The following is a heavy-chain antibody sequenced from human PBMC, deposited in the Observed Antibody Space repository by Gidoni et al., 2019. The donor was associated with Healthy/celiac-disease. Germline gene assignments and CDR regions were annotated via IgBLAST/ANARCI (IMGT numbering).Heavy chain of an antibody. D-gene: IGHD2-2*01. Sequence: QVQLVESGGGLVKPGGSLRLSCAASGFTFSDYYMSWIRQAPGKGLAWVSYISSSGSTIYYAGSVKSRFTISRDNAKNSLYLQMNSLRAEDTAVYYCARDVEERYCSSTSCPTDYYYYYMDVWGKGTTVTVSS. V-gene: IGHV3-11*01. CDR1: GFTFSDYY. CDR2: ISSSGSTI. CDR3: ARDVEERYCSSTSCPTDYYYYYMDV. J-gene: IGHJ6*03.